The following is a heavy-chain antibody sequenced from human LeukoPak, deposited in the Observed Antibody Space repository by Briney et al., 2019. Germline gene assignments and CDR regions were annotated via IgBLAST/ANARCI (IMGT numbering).Heavy chain of an antibody. V-gene: IGHV4-59*01. CDR3: ARARYSSSRDFDY. J-gene: IGHJ4*02. Sequence: SETLSLTCTVFGGSISSYYWSWSRQPPGKRREGIGYIYYSGSTNYNPSLKSRVTISVDTSKNQFSLKLSSVTAADTAVYYCARARYSSSRDFDYWGQGTLVTVSS. D-gene: IGHD6-6*01. CDR2: IYYSGST. CDR1: GGSISSYY.